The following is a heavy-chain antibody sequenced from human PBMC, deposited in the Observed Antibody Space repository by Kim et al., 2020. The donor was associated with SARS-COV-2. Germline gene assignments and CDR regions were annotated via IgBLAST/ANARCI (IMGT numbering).Heavy chain of an antibody. J-gene: IGHJ5*02. CDR3: ARFTRDFWNVDWFDP. V-gene: IGHV4-59*01. D-gene: IGHD3-3*01. Sequence: PSLKRRVTISVDTAQNQFSLKLSSVTAADTAVYYCARFTRDFWNVDWFDPWGQGTLVTVSS.